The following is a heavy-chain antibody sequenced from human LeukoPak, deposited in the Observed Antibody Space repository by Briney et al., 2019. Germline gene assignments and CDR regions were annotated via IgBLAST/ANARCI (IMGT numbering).Heavy chain of an antibody. CDR2: IKQDGSEK. Sequence: GGSLRLSCAASGFTFSNYWMSWVRQAPGKGLEWVANIKQDGSEKYYVDSVKGRFTISRDNAKNSLYLQMNSLRTEDTAVYYCAKCPYAVNWNLFDYWGQGTLVTVSS. V-gene: IGHV3-7*03. CDR1: GFTFSNYW. D-gene: IGHD1-20*01. J-gene: IGHJ4*02. CDR3: AKCPYAVNWNLFDY.